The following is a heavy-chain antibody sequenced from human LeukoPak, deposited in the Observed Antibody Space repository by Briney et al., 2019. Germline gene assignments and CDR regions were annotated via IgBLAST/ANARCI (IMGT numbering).Heavy chain of an antibody. CDR2: INSDGSST. Sequence: GSLRLSCAASGFTFSSYWMHWVRQAPGKGLVWVSRINSDGSSTSYADSVKGRFTISRDNAKNTLYLQMNSLRAEDTAVYYCASRAQYSSGRGFDPWGQGTLVPVSS. D-gene: IGHD6-19*01. V-gene: IGHV3-74*01. J-gene: IGHJ5*02. CDR3: ASRAQYSSGRGFDP. CDR1: GFTFSSYW.